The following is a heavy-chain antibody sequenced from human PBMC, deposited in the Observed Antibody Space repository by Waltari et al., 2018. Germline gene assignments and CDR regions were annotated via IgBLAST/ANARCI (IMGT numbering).Heavy chain of an antibody. D-gene: IGHD6-6*01. Sequence: QGQLVESGGGVVQPGGSLRLSCKDSAFTFSSNDLHWVRQTPGKGLEWVAVIWVDGSNQFYADSVKGRFTISRDKSKNTAYLHMNSLRAEDTAIYYCAKGAYHVSSSNGDSWGQGTLVIVSS. J-gene: IGHJ4*02. V-gene: IGHV3-30*02. CDR1: AFTFSSND. CDR2: IWVDGSNQ. CDR3: AKGAYHVSSSNGDS.